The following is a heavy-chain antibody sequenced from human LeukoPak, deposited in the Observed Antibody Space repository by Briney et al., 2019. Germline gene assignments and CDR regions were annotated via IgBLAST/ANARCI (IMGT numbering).Heavy chain of an antibody. Sequence: GGSLRLSCAASGFTFSSYGMHWVRQAPGKGLEWVAVISYDGSNKYYADSVKGRFTISRDNSKNTLYLQMNSLRAEDTAVYYCARDDDYYDSIGFLPLDYWGQGTLVTVSS. CDR1: GFTFSSYG. CDR3: ARDDDYYDSIGFLPLDY. J-gene: IGHJ4*02. CDR2: ISYDGSNK. D-gene: IGHD3-22*01. V-gene: IGHV3-30*19.